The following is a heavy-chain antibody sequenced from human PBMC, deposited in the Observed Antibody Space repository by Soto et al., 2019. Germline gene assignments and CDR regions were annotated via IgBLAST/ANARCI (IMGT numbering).Heavy chain of an antibody. CDR2: ISYDGSNK. V-gene: IGHV3-30*18. CDR1: GFTFSSYG. D-gene: IGHD3-10*01. Sequence: QVQLVESGGGVVQPGRSLRLSCAASGFTFSSYGMHWVRQAPGKGLEWVAVISYDGSNKYYADSVKGRFTISRDNSKNTLYLQMNSLRAEDTAVYYCAKEGPWITMVRGVITSFDYWGQGTLVTVSS. J-gene: IGHJ4*02. CDR3: AKEGPWITMVRGVITSFDY.